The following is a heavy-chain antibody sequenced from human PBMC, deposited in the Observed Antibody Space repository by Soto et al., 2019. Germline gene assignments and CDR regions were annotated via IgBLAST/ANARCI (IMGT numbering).Heavy chain of an antibody. CDR3: ARDMAHYDFWGHNQRGMEV. J-gene: IGHJ6*02. Sequence: QVQLVESGGGLVKPGGSLRLSCAASGFIFSDYYMSWIRQAPGKGPEFVSFISSSGTSFSYADSVRGRFTISRDHAKNSVFLQMNSLRADDTAVYYCARDMAHYDFWGHNQRGMEVWGQGTTVTVSS. CDR2: ISSSGTSF. D-gene: IGHD3-3*01. CDR1: GFIFSDYY. V-gene: IGHV3-11*01.